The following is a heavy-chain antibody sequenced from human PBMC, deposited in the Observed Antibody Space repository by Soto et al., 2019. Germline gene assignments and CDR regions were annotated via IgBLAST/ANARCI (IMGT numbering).Heavy chain of an antibody. J-gene: IGHJ4*02. V-gene: IGHV3-48*02. CDR2: ISSSSSTI. CDR1: GITFSSYS. Sequence: PARSLRLSCAASGITFSSYSMNWVRQAPGKGLEWVSYISSSSSTIYYADSVKGRFTISRDNAKNSLYLQMNSLRDEDTAVYYCARAVMSSSGYLFDYWGQGTLVTVSS. D-gene: IGHD3-22*01. CDR3: ARAVMSSSGYLFDY.